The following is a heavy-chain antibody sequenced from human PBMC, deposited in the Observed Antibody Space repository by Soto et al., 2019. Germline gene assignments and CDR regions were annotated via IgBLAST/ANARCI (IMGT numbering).Heavy chain of an antibody. CDR2: IYYSGST. Sequence: SETLSLTCTVSGGSISSYYWSWIRQHPGKGLEWIGYIYYSGSTYYNPSLKSRVTISVDTSKNQFSLKLSSVTAADTAVYYCARHFSVDYFDYWGQGALVTVSS. CDR3: ARHFSVDYFDY. V-gene: IGHV4-59*06. CDR1: GGSISSYY. J-gene: IGHJ4*02.